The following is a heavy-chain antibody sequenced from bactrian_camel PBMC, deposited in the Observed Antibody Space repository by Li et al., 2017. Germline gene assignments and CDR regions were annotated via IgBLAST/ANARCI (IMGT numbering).Heavy chain of an antibody. V-gene: IGHV3S40*01. CDR1: GFTFSLYY. CDR3: AAKELWSGISLDRSTYPD. J-gene: IGHJ4*01. CDR2: IRSDTGTT. Sequence: DVQLVESGGGSVQAGGSLRLSCVASGFTFSLYYIAWFRQAPGKEREGVAHIRSDTGTTYYADSVKGRFTISQDSGAISLDNGYNTVYLQMNSLKPEDTAMYYCAAKELWSGISLDRSTYPDWGQGTQVTVS. D-gene: IGHD7*01.